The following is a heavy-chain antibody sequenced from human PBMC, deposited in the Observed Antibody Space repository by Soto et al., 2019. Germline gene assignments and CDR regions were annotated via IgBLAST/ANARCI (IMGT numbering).Heavy chain of an antibody. CDR3: ARGPPSAESYGGYYYYYYGMDV. CDR2: TYYRSKWYN. D-gene: IGHD5-18*01. CDR1: GDSVSSNSAA. Sequence: SETLSLTCAFSGDSVSSNSAAWNWIRQSPSRGLEWLGRTYYRSKWYNDYAVSVKSRITINPDTSKNQFSLQLNSVTPEDTAVYYCARGPPSAESYGGYYYYYYGMDVWGQGTTVTVSS. V-gene: IGHV6-1*01. J-gene: IGHJ6*02.